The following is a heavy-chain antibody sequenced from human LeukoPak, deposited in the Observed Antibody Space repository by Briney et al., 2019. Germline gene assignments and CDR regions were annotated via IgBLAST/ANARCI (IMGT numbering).Heavy chain of an antibody. CDR3: ARGDYGRPPLLVY. V-gene: IGHV3-30*14. D-gene: IGHD4-17*01. Sequence: PGRSLRLSCAASGFTFSSYAMHWVRQAPGKGLEWVAVISYDGSNKYYADSVKGRFTISRHNSKNTLYLQMNSLRAEDTAVYYCARGDYGRPPLLVYWGQGTLVTVSS. J-gene: IGHJ4*02. CDR2: ISYDGSNK. CDR1: GFTFSSYA.